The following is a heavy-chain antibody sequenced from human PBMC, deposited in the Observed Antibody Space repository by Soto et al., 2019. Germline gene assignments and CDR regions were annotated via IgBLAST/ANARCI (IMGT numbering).Heavy chain of an antibody. CDR2: IYYSGTT. D-gene: IGHD3-16*01. Sequence: QVQLQESGPGLVKPSETLSLTCAVSGDSVSNENYYWSWIRQPPGKGLEWIGYIYYSGTTNYNSFLKSLLTLSADMSKNQFSLKLTSVTAADTAVYFCARSQRGRTAFTFDYWGQGALVTVSS. J-gene: IGHJ4*02. CDR1: GDSVSNENYY. V-gene: IGHV4-61*01. CDR3: ARSQRGRTAFTFDY.